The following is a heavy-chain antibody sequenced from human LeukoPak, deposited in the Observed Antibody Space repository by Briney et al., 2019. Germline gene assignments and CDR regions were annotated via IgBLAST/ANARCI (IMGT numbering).Heavy chain of an antibody. CDR3: ARFPLTMVRGVANWFDP. V-gene: IGHV4-39*07. D-gene: IGHD3-10*01. CDR1: GGSISSTTNF. J-gene: IGHJ5*02. CDR2: LYYGGTS. Sequence: PSETLSLTCTVSGGSISSTTNFWGWVRQPPGKGLEWIASLYYGGTSYSNPSLKSRVTVSVDTSKNQFSLKLSSVTAADTAVYYCARFPLTMVRGVANWFDPWGQGTLVTVSS.